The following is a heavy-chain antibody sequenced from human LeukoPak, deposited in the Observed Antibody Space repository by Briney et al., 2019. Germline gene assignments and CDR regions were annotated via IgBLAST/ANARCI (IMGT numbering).Heavy chain of an antibody. Sequence: SETLSLTCTVSGGSISSYYWSWIRQPPGKGLEWIGYIYYSGSTNYNPSLKSRVTISVDTSKNQFSLKLSSVTAADTAVYYCAGDRIAAARRYYYGMDVWGQGTTVTVSS. J-gene: IGHJ6*02. CDR3: AGDRIAAARRYYYGMDV. D-gene: IGHD6-13*01. CDR2: IYYSGST. V-gene: IGHV4-59*01. CDR1: GGSISSYY.